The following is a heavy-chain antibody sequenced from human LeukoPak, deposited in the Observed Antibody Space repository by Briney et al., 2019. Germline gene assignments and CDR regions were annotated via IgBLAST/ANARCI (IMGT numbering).Heavy chain of an antibody. J-gene: IGHJ4*02. D-gene: IGHD6-19*01. V-gene: IGHV3-7*01. CDR2: IKQDGSEK. CDR3: ARVLGIAVFDY. Sequence: PGGSLRLSCAASGFTFSSYWMSWVRQAPGEGLEWVANIKQDGSEKYYVDSVKGRFTISRDNAKNSLYLQMNSLRAEDTAVYYCARVLGIAVFDYWGQGTLVTVSS. CDR1: GFTFSSYW.